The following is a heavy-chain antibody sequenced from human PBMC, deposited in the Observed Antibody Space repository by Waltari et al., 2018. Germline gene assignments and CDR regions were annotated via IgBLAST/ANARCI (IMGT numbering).Heavy chain of an antibody. D-gene: IGHD2-2*03. CDR2: INHSGST. CDR3: ARAGLDIVVVPAAAFTYYYYGMDV. Sequence: QVQLQQWGAGLLKPSETLSLTCAVYGGSFSGYYWSWIRQPPGKGLEWLGEINHSGSTNYNPSLKSRVTISVDTSKNQFSLKLSSVTAADTAVYYCARAGLDIVVVPAAAFTYYYYGMDVWGQGTTVTVSS. V-gene: IGHV4-34*01. J-gene: IGHJ6*02. CDR1: GGSFSGYY.